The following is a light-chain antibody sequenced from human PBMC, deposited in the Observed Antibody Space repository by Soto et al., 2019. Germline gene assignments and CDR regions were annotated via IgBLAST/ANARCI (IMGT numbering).Light chain of an antibody. J-gene: IGKJ4*01. CDR1: QSVRSSF. Sequence: MTLSLAALSVSKGERATLSCRASQSVRSSFLAWYQQKPGQAPSLLIYGASTRATGIPARFSGSGSGTEFTLTINSLQSEDFAVYYCQPYNIWPLTFGGGAK. CDR3: QPYNIWPLT. CDR2: GAS. V-gene: IGKV3-15*01.